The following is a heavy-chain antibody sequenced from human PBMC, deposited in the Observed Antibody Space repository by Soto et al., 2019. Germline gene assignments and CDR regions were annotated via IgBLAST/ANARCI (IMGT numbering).Heavy chain of an antibody. D-gene: IGHD3-10*01. CDR2: INHSGST. V-gene: IGHV4-34*01. Sequence: QVQLQQWGAGLLKPSETLSLTCAVYGGSFSGYYWSWIRQPPGKGLEWIGEINHSGSTNYNPSLKSRVTISVDTSKNQFSLKLSSVTAADTAVYYCARGYYYGSGSYPRYWGQGTLVTVSS. CDR3: ARGYYYGSGSYPRY. CDR1: GGSFSGYY. J-gene: IGHJ4*02.